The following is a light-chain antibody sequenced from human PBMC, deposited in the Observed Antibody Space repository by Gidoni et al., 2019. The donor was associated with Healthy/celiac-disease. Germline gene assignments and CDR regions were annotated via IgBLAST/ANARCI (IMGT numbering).Light chain of an antibody. CDR3: QQYYSTPWT. CDR1: QSVLYSSNNKNY. V-gene: IGKV4-1*01. J-gene: IGKJ1*01. CDR2: WAS. Sequence: DIVMTQSPDPLAVSLGERATINCKSSQSVLYSSNNKNYLAWYQQKPGQPPKLLIYWASTRESGVPDRFSGSGSGTDFTLTSSSLQAEDVAVYYCQQYYSTPWTFGQXTKVEIK.